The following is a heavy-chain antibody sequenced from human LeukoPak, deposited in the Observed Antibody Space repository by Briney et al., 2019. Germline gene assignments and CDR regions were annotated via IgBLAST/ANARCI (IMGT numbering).Heavy chain of an antibody. Sequence: GRSLTLSCAASGFTFSSYAMDWVRQAPGKGLEWVAVVSYDETKKDYADSVKGRFTISRDNSRNTLYLQMNSLRAEDTAVYYCARVPRYSSSWKLDYWGQGTLVTVSS. D-gene: IGHD6-13*01. V-gene: IGHV3-30-3*01. CDR2: VSYDETKK. CDR3: ARVPRYSSSWKLDY. CDR1: GFTFSSYA. J-gene: IGHJ4*02.